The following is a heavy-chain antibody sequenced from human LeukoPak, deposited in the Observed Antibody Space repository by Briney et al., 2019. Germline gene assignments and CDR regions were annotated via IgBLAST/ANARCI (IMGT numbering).Heavy chain of an antibody. CDR1: GFTLSNYW. D-gene: IGHD2-8*02. CDR3: TRVQAGRSGLMDV. CDR2: VDPDGTTT. J-gene: IGHJ6*02. Sequence: GGSLRLSCAASGFTLSNYWMHWVRQAPGEGLVWVSRVDPDGTTTNYADSVTGRFTTSRDNAKNTLYLQMSSLRAEDTALYYCTRVQAGRSGLMDVWGRGTTVTVSS. V-gene: IGHV3-74*01.